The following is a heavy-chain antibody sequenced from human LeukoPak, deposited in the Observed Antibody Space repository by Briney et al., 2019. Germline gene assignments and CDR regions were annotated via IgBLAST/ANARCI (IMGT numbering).Heavy chain of an antibody. D-gene: IGHD3-22*01. V-gene: IGHV3-53*01. Sequence: PGGSLRLSCAASGFTVSSNYMSWVRQAPGKGLEWVSVIYSGGSTYYADSVKGRFTISRDNAKNSLYLQMNSLRAEDTAVYYCARVEAPSYYDSSGGYFDYWGQGTLVTVSS. J-gene: IGHJ4*02. CDR1: GFTVSSNY. CDR3: ARVEAPSYYDSSGGYFDY. CDR2: IYSGGST.